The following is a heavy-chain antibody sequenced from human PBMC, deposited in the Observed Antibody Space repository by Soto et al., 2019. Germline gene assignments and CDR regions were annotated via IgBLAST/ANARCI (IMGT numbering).Heavy chain of an antibody. CDR1: GGTFSSYA. CDR2: IIPIFGTA. V-gene: IGHV1-69*01. Sequence: QVQLVQSGAEVKKPGSSVKVSCKASGGTFSSYAISWVRQAPGQGLEWMGGIIPIFGTANYAQKFQGRVTMTADESTSTAYMELSSLRSEDTAVYYCARRRGSGYHPTNYGMDVWGQGTTVTVSS. J-gene: IGHJ6*02. CDR3: ARRRGSGYHPTNYGMDV. D-gene: IGHD3-22*01.